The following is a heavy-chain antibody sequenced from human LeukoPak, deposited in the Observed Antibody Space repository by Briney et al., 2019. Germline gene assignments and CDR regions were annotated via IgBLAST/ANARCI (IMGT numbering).Heavy chain of an antibody. Sequence: SETLSLTCAVYGGSFSGYYWSWVRQPPGKGLEGGGEINHSGSTNYNPSLKSRLTISVDTSKNQFSLKLSSVTAADTAVYYCARDINYYDSSGYYYAHYWYFDLWGGAPWSLSPQ. CDR3: ARDINYYDSSGYYYAHYWYFDL. CDR1: GGSFSGYY. D-gene: IGHD3-22*01. CDR2: INHSGST. J-gene: IGHJ2*01. V-gene: IGHV4-34*01.